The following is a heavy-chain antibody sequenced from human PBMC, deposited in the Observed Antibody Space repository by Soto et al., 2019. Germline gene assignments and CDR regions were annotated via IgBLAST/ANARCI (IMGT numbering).Heavy chain of an antibody. J-gene: IGHJ5*01. CDR2: VNPGGIT. CDR1: GGSLSGYY. V-gene: IGHV4-34*01. CDR3: GRVVIKMAIQSLDS. Sequence: SETLSLTCAVYGGSLSGYYWTWIRQPPGKGLEWIGEVNPGGITNYSPSVKSRLKISLDTSKKEVSLEMTSVTAADSAVYYCGRVVIKMAIQSLDSCGPGPLLTASS.